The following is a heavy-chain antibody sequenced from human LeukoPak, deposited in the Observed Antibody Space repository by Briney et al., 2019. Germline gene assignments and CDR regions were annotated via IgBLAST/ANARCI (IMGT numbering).Heavy chain of an antibody. J-gene: IGHJ6*03. D-gene: IGHD5-24*01. Sequence: ASVKVSCKASGYTFTSYDINWVRQATGQGLEWMGWMNPNSGNTGYAQKFQGRVTMTRNTSISIAYMELSSLRSEDTAVYYCARFRGAGYYYYYYYMDVWGKGTTVTVSS. V-gene: IGHV1-8*01. CDR1: GYTFTSYD. CDR2: MNPNSGNT. CDR3: ARFRGAGYYYYYYYMDV.